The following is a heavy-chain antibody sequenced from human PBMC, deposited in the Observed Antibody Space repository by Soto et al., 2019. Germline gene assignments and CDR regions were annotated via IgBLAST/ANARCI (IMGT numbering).Heavy chain of an antibody. CDR3: ASEYCSGGSCHYDGMDV. J-gene: IGHJ6*02. V-gene: IGHV3-33*01. D-gene: IGHD2-15*01. CDR2: IWYDGSNK. Sequence: QVQLVESGGGVVQPGRSLRLSCAASGFTFSSYGMHWVRQAPGKGLEWVAVIWYDGSNKYYADSVKGRFTISRDNPKNTLYLQMNSLRAEDTAVYYCASEYCSGGSCHYDGMDVWGQGTTGAVCS. CDR1: GFTFSSYG.